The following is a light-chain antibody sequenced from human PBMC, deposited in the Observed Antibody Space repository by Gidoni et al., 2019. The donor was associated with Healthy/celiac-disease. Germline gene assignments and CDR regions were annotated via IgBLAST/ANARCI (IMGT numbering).Light chain of an antibody. Sequence: IQMTQSPSYLSASVGDRVTITCRASQSISSHLNWYQQKPGKAPKLLIYAAYSLQSGVPSRFSGIGSGTDFTLTISSRKPEDFATYYCQQSYSTPYTFGQGTKLEIK. V-gene: IGKV1-39*01. CDR3: QQSYSTPYT. J-gene: IGKJ2*01. CDR1: QSISSH. CDR2: AAY.